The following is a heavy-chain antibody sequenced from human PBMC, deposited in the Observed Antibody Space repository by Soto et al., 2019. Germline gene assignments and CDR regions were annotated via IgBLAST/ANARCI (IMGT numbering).Heavy chain of an antibody. CDR3: ATIKILDGMDV. J-gene: IGHJ6*02. V-gene: IGHV1-69*02. CDR2: IIPILGIA. CDR1: GGTFSSYT. D-gene: IGHD2-15*01. Sequence: QVQLVQSGAEVKKPGSSVKVSCKASGGTFSSYTISWVRQATGQGLEWMGRIIPILGIANYAQKFQGRVTITADKSTSTAYMELSSLRSEDTAVYYCATIKILDGMDVWGQGTTVTVSS.